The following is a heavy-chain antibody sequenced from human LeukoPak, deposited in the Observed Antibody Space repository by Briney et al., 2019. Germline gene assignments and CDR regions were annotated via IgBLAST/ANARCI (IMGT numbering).Heavy chain of an antibody. V-gene: IGHV3-11*01. CDR3: ARERWTPIGPLSY. D-gene: IGHD5-24*01. CDR1: GFTFSDYY. J-gene: IGHJ4*02. CDR2: ISSSGSTI. Sequence: SGGSLRLSCAASGFTFSDYYMSWIRQAPGKGLEWVSFISSSGSTIYYADSVKGRFTISRDNAKNSLYLQMNSLRAEDTAVYYCARERWTPIGPLSYWGQGTLVTVSS.